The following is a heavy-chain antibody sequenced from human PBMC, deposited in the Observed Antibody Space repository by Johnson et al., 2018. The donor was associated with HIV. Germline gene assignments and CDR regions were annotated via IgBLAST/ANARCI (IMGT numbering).Heavy chain of an antibody. D-gene: IGHD1-7*01. CDR1: GFTVSINY. CDR2: IYSGGST. Sequence: VQLLESGGGLVQPGGSLRLSCEASGFTVSINYMNWVRQAPGKGLEWVSVIYSGGSTYYADSVKGRFTVSRYNSKNTLYRQMNSLRAEDTAVYYCAKRDLITGTNSFDIWGQGTMVTVSS. J-gene: IGHJ3*02. V-gene: IGHV3-66*02. CDR3: AKRDLITGTNSFDI.